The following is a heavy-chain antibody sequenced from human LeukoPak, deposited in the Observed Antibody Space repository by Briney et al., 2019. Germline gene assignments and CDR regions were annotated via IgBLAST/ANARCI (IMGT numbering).Heavy chain of an antibody. CDR1: GFTFSSYA. CDR2: IWNDGSNK. J-gene: IGHJ4*02. CDR3: ASSVEAAMLIDY. V-gene: IGHV3-33*08. D-gene: IGHD5-18*01. Sequence: GGSLRLSCAASGFTFSSYAMHWVRQAPGKGPEWMAVIWNDGSNKYYSDSVKGRFTVSRENSKNTLYLQMNSLRAEDTAVYYCASSVEAAMLIDYWGQGTLVTVSS.